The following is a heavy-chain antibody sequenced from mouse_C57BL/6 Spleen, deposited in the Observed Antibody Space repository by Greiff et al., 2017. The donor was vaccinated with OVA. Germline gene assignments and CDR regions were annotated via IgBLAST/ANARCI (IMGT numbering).Heavy chain of an antibody. CDR3: ARMAMVTWYFDV. CDR2: ISYDGSN. Sequence: EVQLVESGPGLVKPSHSLSLTCSVTGYSITSGYYWNWIRQFPGNKLEWMGYISYDGSNNYNPSLKNRISITRDTSKNQFFLKLNSVTTEDTATYYCARMAMVTWYFDVWGTGTTVTVSS. CDR1: GYSITSGYY. J-gene: IGHJ1*03. V-gene: IGHV3-6*01. D-gene: IGHD2-2*01.